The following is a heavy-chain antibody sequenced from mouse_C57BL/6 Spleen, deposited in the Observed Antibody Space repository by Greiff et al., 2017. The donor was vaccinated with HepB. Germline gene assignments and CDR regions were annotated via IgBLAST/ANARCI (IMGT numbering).Heavy chain of an antibody. J-gene: IGHJ1*03. V-gene: IGHV1-55*01. D-gene: IGHD1-1*01. CDR1: GYTFTSYW. Sequence: QVQLQQPGAELVKPGASVKMSCKASGYTFTSYWITWVKQRPGQGLEWIGDIYPGSGSTNYNEKFKSKATLTEATSSSTAYMQLSSLTSEDSAVYYCARSGYYGSSYVDWYFDVWGTGTTVTVSS. CDR2: IYPGSGST. CDR3: ARSGYYGSSYVDWYFDV.